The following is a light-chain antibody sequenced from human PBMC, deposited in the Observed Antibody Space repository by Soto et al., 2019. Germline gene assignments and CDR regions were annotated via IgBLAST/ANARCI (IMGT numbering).Light chain of an antibody. CDR3: QQANSFPLT. V-gene: IGKV1-12*01. Sequence: IRMPQSPSSLSASTGDRVTITCRASQSISSRLAWYQQKPGKAPQLLIYDASSLQSGVPSRFSGSGSGTDFTLTISSLQPEDFATYYCQQANSFPLTFGGGTKVDIK. CDR1: QSISSR. CDR2: DAS. J-gene: IGKJ4*01.